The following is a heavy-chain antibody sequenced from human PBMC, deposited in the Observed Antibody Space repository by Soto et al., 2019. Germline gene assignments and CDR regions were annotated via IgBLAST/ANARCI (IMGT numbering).Heavy chain of an antibody. V-gene: IGHV3-74*01. D-gene: IGHD1-26*01. CDR2: IYFDGITT. J-gene: IGHJ4*02. CDR3: ARGGAMGVDY. Sequence: WGSLRLSCTASGFTFNTHWMHWVRQAPGKGLVWVSRIYFDGITTNYADSVKGRLTVSRDNANNTVYLHVNTLRDEDTAVYYCARGGAMGVDYWGQGTLVTVSS. CDR1: GFTFNTHW.